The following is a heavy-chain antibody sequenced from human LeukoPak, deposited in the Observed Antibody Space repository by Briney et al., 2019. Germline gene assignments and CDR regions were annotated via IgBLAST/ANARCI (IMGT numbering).Heavy chain of an antibody. D-gene: IGHD3-10*01. CDR1: GGSFSGYY. CDR2: INHGGST. J-gene: IGHJ3*02. CDR3: ARGGPLTMASWDAFDI. V-gene: IGHV4-34*01. Sequence: SETLSLTCAVYGGSFSGYYWSWIRQPPGKGLEWIGEINHGGSTNYNPSLKSRVTISVDTSKNQFSLKLSSVTAADTAVYYCARGGPLTMASWDAFDIWGQGTMVTVSS.